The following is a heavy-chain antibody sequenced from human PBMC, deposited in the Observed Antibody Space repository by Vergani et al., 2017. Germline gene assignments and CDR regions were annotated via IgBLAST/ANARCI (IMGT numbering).Heavy chain of an antibody. D-gene: IGHD1-26*01. V-gene: IGHV1-3*04. CDR3: ARDRKWELGWFDP. Sequence: QVQLVQSGSELKKPGASVKVSCKASGYTFTSYAMNWVRQAPGQRLEWMGWINTGNGNTKYSQKFQGRVTITRDTSASTAYMELSSLRSEDTAVYYCARDRKWELGWFDPWGQGTLVTVSS. CDR2: INTGNGNT. CDR1: GYTFTSYA. J-gene: IGHJ5*02.